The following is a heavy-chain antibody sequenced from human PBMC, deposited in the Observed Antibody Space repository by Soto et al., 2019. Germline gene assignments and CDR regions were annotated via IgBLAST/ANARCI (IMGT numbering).Heavy chain of an antibody. CDR1: GGSISSNY. D-gene: IGHD6-13*01. J-gene: IGHJ4*02. Sequence: SETLSLTCTVSGGSISSNYWTWIRQPPGKGLEWIGYVYNSGSTNYNPSLKSRVTISEDTSKSQFSLKVNSMTAADTAVYYCARYRREAVAGYTLDDWGEGILVTVSS. V-gene: IGHV4-59*01. CDR3: ARYRREAVAGYTLDD. CDR2: VYNSGST.